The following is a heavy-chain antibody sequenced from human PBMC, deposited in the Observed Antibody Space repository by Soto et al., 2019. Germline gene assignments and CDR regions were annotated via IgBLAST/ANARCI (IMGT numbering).Heavy chain of an antibody. J-gene: IGHJ6*02. CDR1: GFTFSSYW. CDR3: ARDDFAPPRPYYYGMDV. CDR2: IKQDGSEK. D-gene: IGHD3-3*01. V-gene: IGHV3-7*01. Sequence: PGGSLRLSCAASGFTFSSYWMSWVRQAPGKGLEWVANIKQDGSEKYYVDSVKGRFTISRDNAKNSLYLQMNSLRAEDTAVYYCARDDFAPPRPYYYGMDVWGQGTTVTVSS.